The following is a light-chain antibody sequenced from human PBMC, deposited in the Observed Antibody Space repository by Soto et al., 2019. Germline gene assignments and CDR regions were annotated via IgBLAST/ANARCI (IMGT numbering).Light chain of an antibody. CDR2: DTS. CDR3: QQYESLPYT. Sequence: DIQLTQSASSLSASVGDRVTITCRATQVIPAYLNWYQQKPGRAPKLVIYDTSNLEIGVPSRFGGSGSGTNFTFTITGLQPEDAVTYYCQQYESLPYTFGQGTKREI. CDR1: QVIPAY. V-gene: IGKV1-33*01. J-gene: IGKJ2*01.